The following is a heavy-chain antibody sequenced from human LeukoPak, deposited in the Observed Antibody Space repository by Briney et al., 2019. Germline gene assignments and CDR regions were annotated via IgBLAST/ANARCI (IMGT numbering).Heavy chain of an antibody. J-gene: IGHJ4*02. CDR3: ARGGIAVAGEPYYFDY. CDR2: INPNSGNT. CDR1: GYTFTGYY. D-gene: IGHD6-19*01. Sequence: ASVKVSCKASGYTFTGYYMHWVRQAPGQGLEWMGRINPNSGNTGYAQKFQGRVTMTRNTSISTAYMELSSLRSEDTAVYYCARGGIAVAGEPYYFDYWGQGTLVTVSS. V-gene: IGHV1-8*02.